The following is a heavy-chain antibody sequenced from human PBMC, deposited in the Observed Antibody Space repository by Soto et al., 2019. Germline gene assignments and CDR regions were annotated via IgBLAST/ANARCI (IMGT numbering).Heavy chain of an antibody. V-gene: IGHV1-69*13. J-gene: IGHJ5*02. CDR2: IIPILGTA. Sequence: SVKVSCKASGGTYSSYAISWVRHAPGQGLEWMGGIIPILGTANYAQKFQGRVTITADESTSTAYMELSSLRSEDTAVYYCARGSDYAIAVDWFDPWGQGTLVTVSS. CDR1: GGTYSSYA. D-gene: IGHD6-19*01. CDR3: ARGSDYAIAVDWFDP.